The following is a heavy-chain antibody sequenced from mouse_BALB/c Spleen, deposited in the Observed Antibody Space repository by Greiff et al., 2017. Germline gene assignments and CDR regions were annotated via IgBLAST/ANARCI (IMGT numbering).Heavy chain of an antibody. CDR1: GFSITSGYY. V-gene: IGHV3-6*02. D-gene: IGHD2-12*01. Sequence: EVQLQQSGPGLVKPSQSLSLTCSVTGFSITSGYYWNWIRQFPGNKLEWMGYISYDGSNNYNPSLKNRISITRDTSKNQFFLKLNSVTTEDTATYYCASSYYSHAWFAYWGQGTLVTVSA. CDR2: ISYDGSN. J-gene: IGHJ3*01. CDR3: ASSYYSHAWFAY.